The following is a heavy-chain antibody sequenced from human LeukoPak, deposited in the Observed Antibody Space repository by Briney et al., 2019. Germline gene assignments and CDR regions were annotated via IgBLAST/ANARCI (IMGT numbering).Heavy chain of an antibody. V-gene: IGHV3-21*01. Sequence: GGSLRLSCAAAGLSFSSYDMYWVRQAPGKGLEWVASISSTSTFIYSTDSVKGRFTISRDTAKNSLFLQMNSLRAEDAAIYYCARDYFDSSDYPQTYYYYYMDVWGKGTTVTVSS. J-gene: IGHJ6*03. CDR3: ARDYFDSSDYPQTYYYYYMDV. CDR2: ISSTSTFI. D-gene: IGHD3-22*01. CDR1: GLSFSSYD.